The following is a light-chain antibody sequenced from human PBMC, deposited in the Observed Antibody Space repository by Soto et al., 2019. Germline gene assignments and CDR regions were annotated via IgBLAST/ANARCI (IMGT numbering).Light chain of an antibody. V-gene: IGLV2-11*01. CDR2: DVT. Sequence: QSALTQPRSVSGSPGQSVTISCTGTSSDVGGYNYVSWYQQHPGKAPKLLIYDVTKRPSGVPDRFSGSKSGNTASLTISGLQAEDEADYFCCSYAGSNTDDVIFGGGTKLTVL. J-gene: IGLJ2*01. CDR1: SSDVGGYNY. CDR3: CSYAGSNTDDVI.